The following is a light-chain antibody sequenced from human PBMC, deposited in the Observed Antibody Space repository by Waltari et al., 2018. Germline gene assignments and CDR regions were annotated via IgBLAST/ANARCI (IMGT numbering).Light chain of an antibody. CDR3: QSYDTSLSVV. CDR1: GSNPGDGYY. V-gene: IGLV1-40*01. CDR2: GTS. J-gene: IGLJ2*01. Sequence: QSVLTQPPSVPGAPGQRVSISCPGSGSNPGDGYYGHWYHQHPGKAPKLLIYGTSTRPPGVPDRFFGSQSGTSASLAITALQAEDEAEYYCQSYDTSLSVVFGGGTKLTVL.